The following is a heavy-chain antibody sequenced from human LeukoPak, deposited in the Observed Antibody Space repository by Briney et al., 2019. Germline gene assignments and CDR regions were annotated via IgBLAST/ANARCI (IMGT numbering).Heavy chain of an antibody. CDR1: GFTFSSYG. CDR3: ARDCSSTSCYDWFDP. D-gene: IGHD2-2*01. J-gene: IGHJ5*02. Sequence: PGGSLRLSCAASGFTFSSYGMHWVRQAPGKGLEWVAVIWYDGSNKYYADSVKGRFTISRDNSKNTLYLQMNSLRAEDTAVYYCARDCSSTSCYDWFDPWGQGTLVTVSS. V-gene: IGHV3-33*01. CDR2: IWYDGSNK.